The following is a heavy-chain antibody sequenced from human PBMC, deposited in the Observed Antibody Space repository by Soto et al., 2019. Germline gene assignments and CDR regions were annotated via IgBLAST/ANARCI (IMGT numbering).Heavy chain of an antibody. J-gene: IGHJ6*02. Sequence: GGSLRLSCFVSGFPFSSFGMHWVRQAPGKGLEWVSSISNDGSNQHYADSVKGRFTISRDNSKNTVYLQLNSLRGKDTAVYYCSRSRPTGRRDYYYYGMDVWGQGTPVTVS. CDR2: ISNDGSNQ. D-gene: IGHD1-1*01. V-gene: IGHV3-30*03. CDR3: SRSRPTGRRDYYYYGMDV. CDR1: GFPFSSFG.